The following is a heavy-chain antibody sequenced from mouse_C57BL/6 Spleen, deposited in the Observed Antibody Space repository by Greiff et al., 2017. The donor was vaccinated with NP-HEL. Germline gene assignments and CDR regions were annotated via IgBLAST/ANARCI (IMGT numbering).Heavy chain of an antibody. CDR1: GYTFTSYW. CDR3: ARSYYGPYYAMDY. J-gene: IGHJ4*01. CDR2: INPSSGYT. D-gene: IGHD2-1*01. V-gene: IGHV1-7*01. Sequence: QVQLKESGAELAKPGASVKLSCKASGYTFTSYWMHWVKQRPGQGLEWIGYINPSSGYTKYNQKFKDKATLTADKSSSTAYMQLSSLTYEDSAVYYCARSYYGPYYAMDYWGQGTSVTVSS.